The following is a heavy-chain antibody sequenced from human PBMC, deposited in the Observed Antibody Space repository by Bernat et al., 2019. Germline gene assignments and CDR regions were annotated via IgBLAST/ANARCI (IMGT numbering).Heavy chain of an antibody. J-gene: IGHJ4*02. CDR1: GFTFSSYW. V-gene: IGHV3-7*03. D-gene: IGHD4-17*01. CDR3: AREMTTVTLGIFDY. CDR2: IKQDGSEK. Sequence: EVQLVESGGGLVQPGGSLRLSCAASGFTFSSYWMSWVRQAPGKGLEWVANIKQDGSEKYYGDSVKSRFTISRDNAKNSLYLQMNSLRAEDTAVYYCAREMTTVTLGIFDYWGQGTLVTVSS.